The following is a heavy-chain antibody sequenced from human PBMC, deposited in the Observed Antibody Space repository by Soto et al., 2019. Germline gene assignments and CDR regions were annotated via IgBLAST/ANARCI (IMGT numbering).Heavy chain of an antibody. Sequence: EVQLVESGGGLVQPGGSLRLSCAASGFTFSTYSMNWVRQAPGKGLEWVSYISDSSTTIYYADSVKGRFTISRDNAKNSLYLQMNSLRDEDTAVYYCARAEMATTDYFDYWGQGTLVTVSS. CDR3: ARAEMATTDYFDY. J-gene: IGHJ4*02. CDR1: GFTFSTYS. D-gene: IGHD5-12*01. CDR2: ISDSSTTI. V-gene: IGHV3-48*02.